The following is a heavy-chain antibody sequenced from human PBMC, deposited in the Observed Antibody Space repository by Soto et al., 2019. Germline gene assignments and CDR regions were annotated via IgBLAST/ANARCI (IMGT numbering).Heavy chain of an antibody. J-gene: IGHJ4*02. CDR3: AGGGNEDIVATTVDY. D-gene: IGHD5-12*01. CDR1: GGTFSSYT. Sequence: QVQLVQSGAEVKKPGSSVKVSCKASGGTFSSYTISWVRQAPGQGLEWMGRIIPILGIANYAQKFQGRVTINADKSTSTAYMELSSLRSEDTAVYYCAGGGNEDIVATTVDYWGQGTLVTVSS. CDR2: IIPILGIA. V-gene: IGHV1-69*02.